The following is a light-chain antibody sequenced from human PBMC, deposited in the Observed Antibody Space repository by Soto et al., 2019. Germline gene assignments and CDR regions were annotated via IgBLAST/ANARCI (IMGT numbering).Light chain of an antibody. Sequence: QPVLNSPASGPRSPRGGSPITCTRTRSNVGGYNSVSWYQHHPGKAPRRILYDVGDRPPGVSGRFSGSKSGNTASLSISGLQAADEDEYFCTSCKSSMTSILGSRTKVTVL. CDR2: DVG. CDR3: TSCKSSMTSI. CDR1: RSNVGGYNS. V-gene: IGLV2-14*03. J-gene: IGLJ1*01.